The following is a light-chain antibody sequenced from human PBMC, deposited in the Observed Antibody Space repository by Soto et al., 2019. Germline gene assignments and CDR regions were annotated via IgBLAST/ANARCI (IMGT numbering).Light chain of an antibody. Sequence: DIQMTQSPSTLSASVGDRVTITCRASQSISSWLAWYQQKPGKAPKLLIYDASSLESGVPSRFSGSGPGTEFTLTISSLQPDDFATYYCQQYNSYSTFSQGTKVDIK. CDR1: QSISSW. J-gene: IGKJ1*01. V-gene: IGKV1-5*01. CDR3: QQYNSYST. CDR2: DAS.